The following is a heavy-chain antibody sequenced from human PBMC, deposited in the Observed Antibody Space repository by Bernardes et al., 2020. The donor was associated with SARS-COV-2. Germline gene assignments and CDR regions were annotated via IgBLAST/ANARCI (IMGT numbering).Heavy chain of an antibody. CDR3: VKRRVIFQLWAGNFDY. CDR1: GFTFNNYG. V-gene: IGHV3-30*18. J-gene: IGHJ4*02. CDR2: ISHDGSKK. D-gene: IGHD5-18*01. Sequence: GGSLRLSCAASGFTFNNYGMHWVRQAPGKGLEWVAFISHDGSKKYYLDSLKGRFTISRDSSKNTLYLQMNSLRDDDTAVYYCVKRRVIFQLWAGNFDYWGQGTLVTVSS.